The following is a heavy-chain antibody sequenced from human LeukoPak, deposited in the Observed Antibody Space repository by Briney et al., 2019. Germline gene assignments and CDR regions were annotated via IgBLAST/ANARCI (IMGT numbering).Heavy chain of an antibody. CDR1: GGSISSNSYY. Sequence: SETLSLTCTVSGGSISSNSYYWGWIRQPPGKGLEWIGSIYHSGSTYYNPSLKSRVTISVDTSKNQFSLKLSSVTAADTAVYYCATPLPNYDILTGSNYYFDYWGQGTLVTVSS. D-gene: IGHD3-9*01. V-gene: IGHV4-39*07. CDR2: IYHSGST. CDR3: ATPLPNYDILTGSNYYFDY. J-gene: IGHJ4*02.